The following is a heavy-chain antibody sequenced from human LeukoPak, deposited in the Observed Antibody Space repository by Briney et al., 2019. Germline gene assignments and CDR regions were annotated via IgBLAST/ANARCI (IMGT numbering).Heavy chain of an antibody. Sequence: GGSLRLSCAASGFTFSSYAMSWVRQAPGKGLEWVSAISSNGGNTFYSDSVKGRFTISRDTSKDTLYLQMNSLRAEDTALYYCARKYPAGTYYYYYGMDVWGQGTTVTVSS. J-gene: IGHJ6*02. CDR2: ISSNGGNT. CDR1: GFTFSSYA. D-gene: IGHD1-1*01. V-gene: IGHV3-23*01. CDR3: ARKYPAGTYYYYYGMDV.